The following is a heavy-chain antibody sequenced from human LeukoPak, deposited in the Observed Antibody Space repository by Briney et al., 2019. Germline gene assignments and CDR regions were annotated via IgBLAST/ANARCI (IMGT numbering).Heavy chain of an antibody. Sequence: SETLSLTCTVSGGSISSHYWSWIRQPPGKGLEWIGYIYYSGSTNYNPSLKSRVTISVDTSKNQFSLKLSSVTAADTAVYYCARDRTGRGGVFDPWSQGTLVTVSS. CDR3: ARDRTGRGGVFDP. V-gene: IGHV4-59*11. J-gene: IGHJ5*02. D-gene: IGHD3/OR15-3a*01. CDR2: IYYSGST. CDR1: GGSISSHY.